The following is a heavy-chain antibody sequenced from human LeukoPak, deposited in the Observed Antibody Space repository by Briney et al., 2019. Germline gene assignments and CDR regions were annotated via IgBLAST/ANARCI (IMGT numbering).Heavy chain of an antibody. J-gene: IGHJ4*02. Sequence: SETLSLTCTVPGGSISSYYWSWIRQPPGKGLEWIGYIYYSGSTNYNPSLKSRVTISVDTSKNQFSLKLSSVTAADTAVYYCASLRKNFDYWGQGTLVTVSS. CDR2: IYYSGST. CDR1: GGSISSYY. CDR3: ASLRKNFDY. V-gene: IGHV4-59*08.